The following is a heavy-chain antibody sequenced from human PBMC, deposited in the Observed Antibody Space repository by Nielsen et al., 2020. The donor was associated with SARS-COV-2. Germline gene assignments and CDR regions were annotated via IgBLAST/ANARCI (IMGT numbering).Heavy chain of an antibody. CDR2: IRQDASEK. Sequence: WLRQPPGKGLEWVANIRQDASEKFYVDSVTGRFTISRDNAKNSVYLQMSSLRAEDTAVYYCARDRITMVRGVRHYGMDVWGQGTTVTVSS. CDR3: ARDRITMVRGVRHYGMDV. J-gene: IGHJ6*02. D-gene: IGHD3-10*01. V-gene: IGHV3-7*01.